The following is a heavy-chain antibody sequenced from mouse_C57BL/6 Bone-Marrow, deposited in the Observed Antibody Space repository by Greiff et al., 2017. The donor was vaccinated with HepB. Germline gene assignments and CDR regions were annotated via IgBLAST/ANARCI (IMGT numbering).Heavy chain of an antibody. CDR3: AIHSYGFDY. Sequence: DVKLVESGGDLVKPGGSLKLSCAASGFTFSSYGMSWVRQTPDKRLEWVATISSGGSYTYYPDSVKGRFTISRDNAKNTLYLQMSSLKSEDTAMYYCAIHSYGFDYWGHGPTLTVSS. J-gene: IGHJ2*01. CDR1: GFTFSSYG. V-gene: IGHV5-6*02. D-gene: IGHD1-1*01. CDR2: ISSGGSYT.